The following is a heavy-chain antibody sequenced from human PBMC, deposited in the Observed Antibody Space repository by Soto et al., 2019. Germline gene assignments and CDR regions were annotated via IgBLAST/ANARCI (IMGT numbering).Heavy chain of an antibody. D-gene: IGHD3-10*01. V-gene: IGHV1-18*01. CDR2: ISAYNGNT. CDR3: VRDLGYSGPLLWFGEFLGAFDI. CDR1: GYTFTSYG. Sequence: QVQLVQSGAEVKKPGASVKVSCKASGYTFTSYGISWVRQAPGLGLEWMGWISAYNGNTNYAQKLQGRVTMTTDTSTSTAYMELRSLRSDDTAVYYCVRDLGYSGPLLWFGEFLGAFDIWGQGTMVTVSS. J-gene: IGHJ3*02.